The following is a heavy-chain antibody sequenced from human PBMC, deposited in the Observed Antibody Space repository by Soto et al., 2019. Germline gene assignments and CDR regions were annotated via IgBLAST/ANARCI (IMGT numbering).Heavy chain of an antibody. D-gene: IGHD2-15*01. CDR1: GGSFSGYY. V-gene: IGHV4-34*01. Sequence: QVQLQQWGAGLLKPSETLSLTCAVYGGSFSGYYWSWIRQPPGKGLEWIGEINHSGSTNYNPSLKSRVNRAVDTSKNQVALKLSSVTAADTAVYYCARSVAHFDYWGQGTLVTVSS. J-gene: IGHJ4*02. CDR2: INHSGST. CDR3: ARSVAHFDY.